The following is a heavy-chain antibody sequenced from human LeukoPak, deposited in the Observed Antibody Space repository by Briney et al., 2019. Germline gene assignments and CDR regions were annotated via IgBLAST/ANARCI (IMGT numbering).Heavy chain of an antibody. V-gene: IGHV3-23*01. J-gene: IGHJ4*02. CDR3: ASGAAAEN. D-gene: IGHD6-13*01. Sequence: GGSLRLSCAASGFTFSSYAMSWVRQAPGKGLEWVSAISGSGGSTYYADSVKGRVTISRDNAKNSLYLQMNSLRVEDTAVYYCASGAAAENWGQGTLVTVSS. CDR2: ISGSGGST. CDR1: GFTFSSYA.